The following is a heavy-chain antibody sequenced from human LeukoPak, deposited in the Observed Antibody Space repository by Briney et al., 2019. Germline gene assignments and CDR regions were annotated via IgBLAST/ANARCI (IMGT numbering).Heavy chain of an antibody. Sequence: GGSLRLSCAASGFTFSSYSMNWVRQAPGKGLEWVSSISSSSSYIYYADSVKGRFTISRDNAKNSLYLQMNSLRAEDTAVHYCARLQLYSTPSQYNWFDPWGQGTLVTVSS. CDR1: GFTFSSYS. CDR3: ARLQLYSTPSQYNWFDP. V-gene: IGHV3-21*01. CDR2: ISSSSSYI. D-gene: IGHD5-24*01. J-gene: IGHJ5*02.